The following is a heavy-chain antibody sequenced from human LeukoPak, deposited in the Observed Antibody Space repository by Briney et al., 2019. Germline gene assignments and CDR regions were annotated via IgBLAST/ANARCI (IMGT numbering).Heavy chain of an antibody. CDR1: GFTFSSYA. CDR3: AKDWGYCSGGRCYSGWFDP. Sequence: GGSLRLSCAASGFTFSSYAMIWVRQAPGKGLEWVSIISSSGDSTYYADSVKGRFTISRDSSKNSLYLQMNSLRAEDTAVYYCAKDWGYCSGGRCYSGWFDPWGQGTLVTVSS. CDR2: ISSSGDST. D-gene: IGHD2-15*01. V-gene: IGHV3-23*01. J-gene: IGHJ5*02.